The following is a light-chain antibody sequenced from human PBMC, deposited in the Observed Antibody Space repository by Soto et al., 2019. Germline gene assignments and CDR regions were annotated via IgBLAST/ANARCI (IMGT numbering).Light chain of an antibody. Sequence: DIQLTQSPSTLSASVGERVTLTCRASQSISSWLAWYQQKPGKAPKLLIYKASSLESGVPSRFSGSGSGTEFTLTISSLQPDDFATYYCQQYNSYSRTFGQGTKVDI. J-gene: IGKJ1*01. CDR3: QQYNSYSRT. CDR2: KAS. CDR1: QSISSW. V-gene: IGKV1-5*03.